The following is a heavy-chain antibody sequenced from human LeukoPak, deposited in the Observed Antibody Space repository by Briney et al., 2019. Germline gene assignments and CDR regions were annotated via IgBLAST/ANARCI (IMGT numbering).Heavy chain of an antibody. J-gene: IGHJ4*02. Sequence: AASVKVSCKASGYTFTDYYIHWVEQAPGKGLEWMGRVDPEYAQKLFAEKFQGRVNINADTSTNTVYMELSSLTSYDTAVYYCATEAYGDFYFRFWGQGTLVTVSS. CDR3: ATEAYGDFYFRF. CDR2: VDPEYAQK. D-gene: IGHD4-17*01. V-gene: IGHV1-69-2*01. CDR1: GYTFTDYY.